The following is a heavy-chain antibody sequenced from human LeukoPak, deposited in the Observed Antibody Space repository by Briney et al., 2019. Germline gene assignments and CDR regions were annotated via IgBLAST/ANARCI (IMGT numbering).Heavy chain of an antibody. Sequence: GGSLRLSCAASGFTVSSNYMSWVRQAPGKGLEWVAVISYDGSNKYYADSVKGRFTISRDNSKNTLYLQMNSLRAEDTAVYYCARELYYDSSGYYPLDYWGQGTLVTVSS. D-gene: IGHD3-22*01. CDR2: ISYDGSNK. CDR1: GFTVSSNY. J-gene: IGHJ4*02. V-gene: IGHV3-30-3*01. CDR3: ARELYYDSSGYYPLDY.